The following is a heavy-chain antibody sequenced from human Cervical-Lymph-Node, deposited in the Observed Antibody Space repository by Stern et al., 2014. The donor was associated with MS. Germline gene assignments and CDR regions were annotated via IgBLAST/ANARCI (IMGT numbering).Heavy chain of an antibody. J-gene: IGHJ5*02. Sequence: VQLVESGAGVVQPGRSLRLSCAASGFTFSRNGMHWVRQAPGQGLEWVGVIWYDGSNDNYVDAVKGGFTITRDNSKNTLYLQMNSLRVEDTAVYYCVAYASGDNINHWGQGTLVTVSS. CDR2: IWYDGSND. CDR3: VAYASGDNINH. D-gene: IGHD6-19*01. CDR1: GFTFSRNG. V-gene: IGHV3-33*03.